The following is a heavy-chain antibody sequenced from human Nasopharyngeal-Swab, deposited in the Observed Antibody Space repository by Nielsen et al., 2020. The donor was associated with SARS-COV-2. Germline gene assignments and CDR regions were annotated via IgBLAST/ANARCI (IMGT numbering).Heavy chain of an antibody. CDR3: ARGGIAVAQQGWDY. V-gene: IGHV4-39*07. Sequence: GSLRLSCTVSGGSINTITYYWGWIRQPPGKGLEWIGEINHSGSTNYNPSLKSRVTISVDTSKNQFSLKLSSVTAADTAVYYCARGGIAVAQQGWDYWGQGTLVTVSS. CDR2: INHSGST. D-gene: IGHD6-19*01. CDR1: GGSINTITYY. J-gene: IGHJ4*02.